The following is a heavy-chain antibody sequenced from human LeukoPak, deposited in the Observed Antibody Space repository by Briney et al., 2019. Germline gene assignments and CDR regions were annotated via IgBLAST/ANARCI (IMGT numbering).Heavy chain of an antibody. Sequence: GGSLRLSCAASGFTFSSYAMSWVRQAPGKGLEWVSYISSSGSTIYYADSVKGRFTISRDNAKNSLYLQMNSLRDEDTAVYYCARGGSGYGDYYYFYAMDVWGQGTTVTVSS. V-gene: IGHV3-48*02. CDR3: ARGGSGYGDYYYFYAMDV. CDR1: GFTFSSYA. CDR2: ISSSGSTI. D-gene: IGHD3-22*01. J-gene: IGHJ6*02.